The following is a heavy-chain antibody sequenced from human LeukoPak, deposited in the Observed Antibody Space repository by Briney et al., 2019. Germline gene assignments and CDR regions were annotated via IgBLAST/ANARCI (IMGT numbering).Heavy chain of an antibody. J-gene: IGHJ4*02. CDR2: ISYDGSNK. CDR3: ARSMRHFYY. Sequence: GRPLSLSCAASGFTLSSYAMHGARQAPGRGLEGVAVISYDGSNKYYADSEKGRSTISRDNSKNTLYLQMNSLRAEDTAVYSCARSMRHFYYWGQGTLVTVSS. V-gene: IGHV3-30*04. CDR1: GFTLSSYA.